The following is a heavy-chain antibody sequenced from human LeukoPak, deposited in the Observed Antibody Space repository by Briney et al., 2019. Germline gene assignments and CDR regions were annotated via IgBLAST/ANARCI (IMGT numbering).Heavy chain of an antibody. D-gene: IGHD2-2*01. CDR2: ISAYNGNT. CDR3: ARDADIVVVPAANFDY. Sequence: GASVKVSCKASGYSFTSYGISWVRHAPGQGLEWMGWISAYNGNTNYAQQLQGRVTMTTDTSTSTAYTELRSLRSDDTAVYYCARDADIVVVPAANFDYWGQGTLVTVSS. CDR1: GYSFTSYG. V-gene: IGHV1-18*01. J-gene: IGHJ4*02.